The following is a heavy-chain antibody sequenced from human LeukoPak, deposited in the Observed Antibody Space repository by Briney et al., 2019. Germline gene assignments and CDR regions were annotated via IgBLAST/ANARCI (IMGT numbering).Heavy chain of an antibody. CDR1: GGSISSYS. CDR2: IYTSGST. J-gene: IGHJ6*03. D-gene: IGHD2-15*01. CDR3: ARDRTLYCSGGSCSYYYYYYYMDV. Sequence: PSETLSLTCTVTGGSISSYSWSWIRQPAGKGLELIGRIYTSGSTNYNPSLKSRVTMSVDTYKNQFSLKLSSVTAADTAVYYCARDRTLYCSGGSCSYYYYYYYMDVWGKGTTVTVSS. V-gene: IGHV4-4*07.